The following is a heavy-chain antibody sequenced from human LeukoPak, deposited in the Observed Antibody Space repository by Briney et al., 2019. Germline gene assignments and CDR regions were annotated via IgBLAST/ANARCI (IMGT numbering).Heavy chain of an antibody. CDR1: GFTFSSYS. Sequence: GGSLRLSCATSGFTFSSYSMNWVRQAPGKGLEWTSYIISSSSVVYYADSVKGRFTISRDNAKSSLYLQMNSLRAEDTAVYYCARARPGYDTPPYYFDFWGQGTLVTVSS. D-gene: IGHD3-16*01. V-gene: IGHV3-48*01. CDR3: ARARPGYDTPPYYFDF. CDR2: IISSSSVV. J-gene: IGHJ4*02.